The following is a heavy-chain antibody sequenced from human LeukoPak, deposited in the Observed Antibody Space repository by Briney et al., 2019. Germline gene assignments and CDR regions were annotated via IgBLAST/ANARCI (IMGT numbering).Heavy chain of an antibody. V-gene: IGHV4-59*01. CDR1: GGSISSYY. J-gene: IGHJ6*03. CDR2: IYYSGST. Sequence: PSETLSLTCTVSGGSISSYYWSWIRQPPGKGLEWIGYIYYSGSTNYNPSLKSRVTISVDTSKNQFSLKLSSVTAADTAVYYCAKGGAVSSKSITMIRGTRRYYYYMDVWGKGTTVTISS. D-gene: IGHD3-10*01. CDR3: AKGGAVSSKSITMIRGTRRYYYYMDV.